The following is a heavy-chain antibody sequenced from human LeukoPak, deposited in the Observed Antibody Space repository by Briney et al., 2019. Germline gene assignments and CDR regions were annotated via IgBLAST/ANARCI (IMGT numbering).Heavy chain of an antibody. V-gene: IGHV4-61*02. Sequence: SETLSLTCTVSGGSISSSSYYWGWIRQPPGKGLEWIGRIYTSGSTNYNPSLKSRVTISVDTSKNQFSLKLSSVTAADTAVYYCASVSHEATIFGVAEGNAFDIWGQGTMVTVSS. J-gene: IGHJ3*02. CDR3: ASVSHEATIFGVAEGNAFDI. CDR1: GGSISSSSYY. D-gene: IGHD3-3*01. CDR2: IYTSGST.